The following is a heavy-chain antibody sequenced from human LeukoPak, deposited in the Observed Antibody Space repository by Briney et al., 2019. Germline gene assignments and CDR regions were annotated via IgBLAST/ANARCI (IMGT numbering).Heavy chain of an antibody. V-gene: IGHV4-4*07. CDR2: IYTSGRT. CDR3: ARERYYYDSSGYYYKTFDAFDI. Sequence: PSQTPSLTCTVSGGSISSYYWSWIRQPAGKGLEWIGRIYTSGRTNYNPSLKSRVTMSVDTSKNQFSLKLSSVTAADTAVYYCARERYYYDSSGYYYKTFDAFDICGQGTMVTVSS. J-gene: IGHJ3*02. D-gene: IGHD3-22*01. CDR1: GGSISSYY.